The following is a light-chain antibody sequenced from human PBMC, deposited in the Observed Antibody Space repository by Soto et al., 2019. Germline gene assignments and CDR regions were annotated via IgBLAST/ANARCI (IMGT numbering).Light chain of an antibody. V-gene: IGKV1-5*01. Sequence: DIQMPQSPSTLSASVGDRVTIPCRASQSISKWLAWYQQKPGKAPKLLIYGAYSLESGVPSRFSGSGSGTEFTLTIGSLHADDFAAYYCHYYKSYAMWSFCQRAKVHLK. CDR3: HYYKSYAMWS. J-gene: IGKJ1*01. CDR2: GAY. CDR1: QSISKW.